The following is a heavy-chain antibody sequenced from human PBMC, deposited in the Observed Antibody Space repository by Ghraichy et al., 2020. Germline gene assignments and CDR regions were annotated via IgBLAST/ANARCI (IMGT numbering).Heavy chain of an antibody. V-gene: IGHV6-1*01. Sequence: SQTLSLTCAISVDSVSSNSASCHCIRQSPSRCLEWLVMTYYRSKWYNDYAVSVKSRITINPDTSKNQFSLQLNSVTPEDTAVYYCASVHYGGTIPDYYGMDVWGQGTTVTVSS. J-gene: IGHJ6*02. CDR1: VDSVSSNSAS. D-gene: IGHD4-23*01. CDR2: TYYRSKWYN. CDR3: ASVHYGGTIPDYYGMDV.